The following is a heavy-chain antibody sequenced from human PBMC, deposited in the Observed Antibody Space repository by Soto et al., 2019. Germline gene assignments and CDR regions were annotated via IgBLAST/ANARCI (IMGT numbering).Heavy chain of an antibody. CDR1: GVSITGGDYY. D-gene: IGHD6-13*01. CDR2: IFYNGAT. Sequence: QVQLQESGPGLLKPSHSLSLTCTVSGVSITGGDYYWSWIRQAPGKGLEWIGTIFYNGATSYHPSLESRVTISLDRSKNQFSLKLDSVTAADTSVYYCASDRRVTNSWSPGDSYHYGLDVWGQGTTVTVSS. V-gene: IGHV4-30-4*01. CDR3: ASDRRVTNSWSPGDSYHYGLDV. J-gene: IGHJ6*02.